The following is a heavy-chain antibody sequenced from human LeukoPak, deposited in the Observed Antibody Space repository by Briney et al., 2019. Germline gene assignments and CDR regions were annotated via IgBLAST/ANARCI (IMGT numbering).Heavy chain of an antibody. CDR3: AGDYDHFDV. D-gene: IGHD4-17*01. CDR1: GFTFSNAW. CDR2: IKTKSDGGTT. Sequence: PGGSLRLSCAASGFTFSNAWMNWVRQAPGKGLEWVGRIKTKSDGGTTDYTAPVKGRFTISRDDSKNTLYLQMHSLKIEDTAMYYCAGDYDHFDVWGRGTLVTASS. V-gene: IGHV3-15*01. J-gene: IGHJ2*01.